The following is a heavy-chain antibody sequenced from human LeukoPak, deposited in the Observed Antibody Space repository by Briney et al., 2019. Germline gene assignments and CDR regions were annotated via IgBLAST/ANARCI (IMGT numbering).Heavy chain of an antibody. Sequence: GGSLRLSCVAYGFPFRSYWMTWVRQAPGKGLEWVANIKQDGSKKSYVDSVKGRFTISRDNAKNSLYLQMNSLRAEDTAIYYCTRVGYIDEGIDYWGQGTLVTVSS. J-gene: IGHJ4*02. CDR2: IKQDGSKK. CDR3: TRVGYIDEGIDY. CDR1: GFPFRSYW. V-gene: IGHV3-7*04. D-gene: IGHD5-24*01.